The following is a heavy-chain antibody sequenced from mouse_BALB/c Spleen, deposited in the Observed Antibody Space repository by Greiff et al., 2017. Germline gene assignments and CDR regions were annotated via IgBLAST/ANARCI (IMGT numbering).Heavy chain of an antibody. D-gene: IGHD3-3*01. J-gene: IGHJ4*01. CDR2: ISYDGSN. CDR1: GYSITSGYY. V-gene: IGHV3-6*02. CDR3: ARRANYAMDY. Sequence: EVQLVESGPGLVKPSQSLSLTCSVTGYSITSGYYWNWIRQFPGNKLEWMGYISYDGSNNYNPSLKNRISITRDTSKNQFFLKLNSVTTEDTATYYCARRANYAMDYWGQGTSVTVSS.